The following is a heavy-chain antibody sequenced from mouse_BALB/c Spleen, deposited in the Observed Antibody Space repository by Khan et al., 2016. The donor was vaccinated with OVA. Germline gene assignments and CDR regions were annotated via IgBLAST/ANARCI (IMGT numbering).Heavy chain of an antibody. V-gene: IGHV1S81*02. CDR1: GYTFTSYY. CDR3: TRSGWAAFAY. CDR2: INPSNGGT. Sequence: QVQLQQPGAELVKPGASVKLSCKASGYTFTSYYIYWVKQRPGQGLEWIGGINPSNGGTYFNEKFESKATLTVDKYCSKAFMQVSSLTSEDSAVYYCTRSGWAAFAYWGQGTLVTVSA. D-gene: IGHD1-1*02. J-gene: IGHJ3*01.